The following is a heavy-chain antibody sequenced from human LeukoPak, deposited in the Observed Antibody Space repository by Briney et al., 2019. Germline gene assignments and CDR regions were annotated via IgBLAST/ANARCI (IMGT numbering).Heavy chain of an antibody. CDR2: ISYDGSNK. Sequence: GGSLRLSCAASGFTFSSYAMHWVRQAAGKGLEWAAVISYDGSNKYYADSVKGRFTISRDDSKNTLYLQMNSLRAEDTAVYYCARASYYYDSSGYLSWFDPWGQGTLVTVSS. V-gene: IGHV3-30*04. CDR1: GFTFSSYA. CDR3: ARASYYYDSSGYLSWFDP. J-gene: IGHJ5*02. D-gene: IGHD3-22*01.